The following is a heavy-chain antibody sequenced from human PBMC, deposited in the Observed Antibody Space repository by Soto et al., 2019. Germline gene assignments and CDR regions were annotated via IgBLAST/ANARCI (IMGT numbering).Heavy chain of an antibody. V-gene: IGHV1-69*02. CDR1: GGTFSSYT. J-gene: IGHJ3*01. CDR3: AINIAVARTGDAIDF. D-gene: IGHD6-19*01. CDR2: IIPILGIA. Sequence: SVKVSCKASGGTFSSYTISWVRQAPGQGLEWMGRIIPILGIANYAQKFQGRVTITADKSTSTAYMELSSLRSEDTAVYYCAINIAVARTGDAIDFWGQGTMVTVSS.